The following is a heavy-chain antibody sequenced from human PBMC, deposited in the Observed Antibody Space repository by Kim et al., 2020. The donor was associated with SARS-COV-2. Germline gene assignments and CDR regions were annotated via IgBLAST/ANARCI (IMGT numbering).Heavy chain of an antibody. CDR1: GITFGYYA. Sequence: GGSLRLSCTASGITFGYYAMSWVRQAPGKGLEWVGFVRGKPHAETAQYAASVKGRFTISRDDSESIAYLQINSLKAEDTAVYYCTTYGGSSSGWLCFDCCGQRTPASVSA. V-gene: IGHV3-49*02. CDR3: TTYGGSSSGWLCFDC. D-gene: IGHD6-19*01. CDR2: VRGKPHAETA. J-gene: IGHJ5*01.